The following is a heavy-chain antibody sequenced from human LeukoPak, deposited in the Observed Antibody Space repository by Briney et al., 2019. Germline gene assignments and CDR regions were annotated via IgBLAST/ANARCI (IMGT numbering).Heavy chain of an antibody. J-gene: IGHJ4*02. Sequence: SETLSLTCTVSGGSISSGDYYWSWIRQPPGKGLERIGYIYYSGSTYYNPSLKSRVTISVDTSKNQFSLKLSSVTAADTAVYYCARGGGYYYDSSGYPPDYWGQGTLVTVSS. V-gene: IGHV4-30-4*01. CDR3: ARGGGYYYDSSGYPPDY. D-gene: IGHD3-22*01. CDR1: GGSISSGDYY. CDR2: IYYSGST.